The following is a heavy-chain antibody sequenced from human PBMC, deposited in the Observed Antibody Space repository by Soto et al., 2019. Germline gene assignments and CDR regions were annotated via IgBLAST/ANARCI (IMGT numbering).Heavy chain of an antibody. CDR2: IHYSGST. CDR1: GGSISSYY. J-gene: IGHJ4*02. V-gene: IGHV4-59*01. Sequence: SETLSLTCTVSGGSISSYYWSWIRQPPGKGLEWIGYIHYSGSTNYNPSLKSRVTISVDTSKNQFSLKLSSVTAADTAVYYCARVFRGGYSYGFDYWGQGTLVTVSS. CDR3: ARVFRGGYSYGFDY. D-gene: IGHD5-18*01.